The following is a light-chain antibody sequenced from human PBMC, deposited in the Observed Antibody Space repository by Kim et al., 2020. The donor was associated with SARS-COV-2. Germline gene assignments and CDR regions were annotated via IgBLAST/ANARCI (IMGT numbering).Light chain of an antibody. CDR3: SAWDSSLSAWV. CDR2: RNN. V-gene: IGLV10-54*04. Sequence: QAGLTQPPSVSKGLRQTATLTCTGNSNNVGNEGAAWMQQHQRHPPKLLSYRNNNRPSGISERFSASRSGNTASLTITGLQPEDEADYYCSAWDSSLSAWVFGGGTQLTVL. J-gene: IGLJ3*02. CDR1: SNNVGNEG.